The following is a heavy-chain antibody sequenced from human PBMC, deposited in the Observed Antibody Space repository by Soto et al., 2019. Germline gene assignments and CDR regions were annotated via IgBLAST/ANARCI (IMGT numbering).Heavy chain of an antibody. Sequence: SETLPLTCTVSGGSISSYYWSWIRQPPGKGLEWIGYIYYSGSTNYNPSLKSRVTISVDTSKNQFSLKLSSVTAADTAVYYCARVGNKGLIDYWGQGTLVTVSS. J-gene: IGHJ4*02. D-gene: IGHD3-22*01. CDR2: IYYSGST. V-gene: IGHV4-59*01. CDR3: ARVGNKGLIDY. CDR1: GGSISSYY.